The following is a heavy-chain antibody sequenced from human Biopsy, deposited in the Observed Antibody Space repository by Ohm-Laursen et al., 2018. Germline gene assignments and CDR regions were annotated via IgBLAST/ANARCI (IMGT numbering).Heavy chain of an antibody. CDR3: ARATNSTGWPYYYFYGMDV. V-gene: IGHV4-34*01. J-gene: IGHJ6*02. CDR2: ITQSGST. CDR1: GGSFNGYF. Sequence: SDTLSLTCAVYGGSFNGYFWSWIRQPPGKGLEWIGDITQSGSTNYSPSLKSRVTISVDTSKNQFSLRLNSVTAADTAVYYCARATNSTGWPYYYFYGMDVWGQGTTVTVSS. D-gene: IGHD2/OR15-2a*01.